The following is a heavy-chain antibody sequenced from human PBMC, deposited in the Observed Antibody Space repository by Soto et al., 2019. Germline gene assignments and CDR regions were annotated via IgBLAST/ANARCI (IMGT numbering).Heavy chain of an antibody. V-gene: IGHV4-59*12. CDR3: ESLSNKWFGESSGY. Sequence: PSETLSLTCTVSGGSISSYYWSWIRQPPGKGLEWIGYIYYSGSTNYNPSLKSRVTISVDTSKNRFSLKLSSLKASDTAMYYCESLSNKWFGESSGYWGQGTLVTVSS. CDR1: GGSISSYY. D-gene: IGHD3-10*01. J-gene: IGHJ4*02. CDR2: IYYSGST.